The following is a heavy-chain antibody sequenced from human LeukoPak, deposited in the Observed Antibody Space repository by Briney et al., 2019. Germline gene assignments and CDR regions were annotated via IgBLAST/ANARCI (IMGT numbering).Heavy chain of an antibody. CDR1: GFTVSSNY. V-gene: IGHV3-53*01. J-gene: IGHJ4*02. D-gene: IGHD1-1*01. CDR2: IYSGGTS. Sequence: PGGSLRLSCVASGFTVSSNYMSWVRQAPGKGLEWVSVIYSGGTSYYADSVKGRFTISRDNSKNTLFLQMNSLRAEDTAVYYCAKDPLERRAYYFDYWGQGTLVTVSS. CDR3: AKDPLERRAYYFDY.